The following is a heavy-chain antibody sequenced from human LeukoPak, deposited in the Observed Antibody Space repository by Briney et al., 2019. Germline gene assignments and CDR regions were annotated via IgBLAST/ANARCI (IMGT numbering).Heavy chain of an antibody. J-gene: IGHJ5*02. CDR2: ISDDGNDQ. CDR3: ARGIWLWFGELLLYNWFDP. Sequence: GGSLRLSCAASEFIFSNYAMHWVRQAPDKGLEWVAIISDDGNDQFYANSLKDRFTVSRDNSNNTVYLQMNSLRPEDTAVYYCARGIWLWFGELLLYNWFDPWGQGTLVTVSS. CDR1: EFIFSNYA. V-gene: IGHV3-30*04. D-gene: IGHD3-10*01.